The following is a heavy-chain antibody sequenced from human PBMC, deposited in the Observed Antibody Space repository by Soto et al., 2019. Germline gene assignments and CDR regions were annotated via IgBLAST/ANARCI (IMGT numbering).Heavy chain of an antibody. CDR2: ISYDGSNK. J-gene: IGHJ6*02. CDR3: AKDRLWFGELLPGGSYYYGMDV. Sequence: QVQLVESGGGVVQPGRSLRLSCAASGFTFSSYGMHWVRQAPGKGLEWVAVISYDGSNKYYADSVKGRFTISRDNSKNTLYLQLNSLRAVDMAVYYCAKDRLWFGELLPGGSYYYGMDVWGQGTTVTVSS. V-gene: IGHV3-30*18. D-gene: IGHD3-10*01. CDR1: GFTFSSYG.